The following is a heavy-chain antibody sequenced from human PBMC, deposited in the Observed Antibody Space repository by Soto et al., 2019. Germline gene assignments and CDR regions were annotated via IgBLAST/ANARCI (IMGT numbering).Heavy chain of an antibody. Sequence: SETLSLTCTVSGGSFSSADYYWTWIRQPPGKGLEWIGYIYYSGSTYYNPSLKSRVTISLDRSKNQFSLQLTSVTAADTAVYYCVSPHGDYTHFDSWGHGTLVTVSS. CDR3: VSPHGDYTHFDS. J-gene: IGHJ4*01. CDR2: IYYSGST. CDR1: GGSFSSADYY. V-gene: IGHV4-30-4*01. D-gene: IGHD4-17*01.